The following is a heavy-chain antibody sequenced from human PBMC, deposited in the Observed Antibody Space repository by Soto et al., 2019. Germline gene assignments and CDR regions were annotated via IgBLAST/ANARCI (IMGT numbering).Heavy chain of an antibody. J-gene: IGHJ4*02. CDR1: GNPFISYA. V-gene: IGHV1-18*04. CDR3: VWSCTGGSCSDY. CDR2: FSVYKGNT. D-gene: IGHD2-15*01. Sequence: QVRLVQSGAELKKPGASVKVSCKASGNPFISYAISWVRQAPGQGLEWMGRFSVYKGNTIYAQKFHDRLTVTTDTSTTTAYMELRSLTSDDTAVYYCVWSCTGGSCSDYWGQGTLVTVSS.